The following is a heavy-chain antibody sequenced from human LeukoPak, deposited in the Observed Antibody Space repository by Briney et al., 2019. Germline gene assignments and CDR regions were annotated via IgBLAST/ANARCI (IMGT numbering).Heavy chain of an antibody. J-gene: IGHJ4*02. CDR3: VNSQRLDSSGYYVF. Sequence: ASVKVSCKASGGTFSSYAISWVRQAPGQGLEWMGRIIPILGIANYAQKFQGRVTITADKSTSTAYMELSSLRSEDTAVYYCVNSQRLDSSGYYVFWGQGTLVTVSS. D-gene: IGHD3-22*01. V-gene: IGHV1-69*04. CDR2: IIPILGIA. CDR1: GGTFSSYA.